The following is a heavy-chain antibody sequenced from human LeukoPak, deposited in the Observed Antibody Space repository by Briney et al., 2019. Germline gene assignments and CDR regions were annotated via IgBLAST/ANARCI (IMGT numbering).Heavy chain of an antibody. CDR1: SGSISSYY. V-gene: IGHV4-4*07. CDR2: IYTSGST. Sequence: PSETLSLTCTVSSGSISSYYWSWIRQPAGKGLEWIGRIYTSGSTNYNPSLKSRVTMSVGTSKNQFSLKLSSVTAADTAVYYCARIGQVYVWGTPTQTEYYFDYWGQGTLVTVSS. J-gene: IGHJ4*02. CDR3: ARIGQVYVWGTPTQTEYYFDY. D-gene: IGHD3-16*01.